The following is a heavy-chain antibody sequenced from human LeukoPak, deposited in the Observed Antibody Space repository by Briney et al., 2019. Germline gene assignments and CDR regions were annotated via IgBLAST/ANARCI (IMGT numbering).Heavy chain of an antibody. Sequence: PGGSLRLSCAASGFTFSSYAMSWVRQAPGRGLEWVSAISGSGGSTYYADSVKGRFTISRDNSKNTLYLQMNSLRAEDTAVYYCAKDGPYYDILTGYYNGFDYWGQGTLVTVSS. J-gene: IGHJ4*02. CDR1: GFTFSSYA. V-gene: IGHV3-23*01. D-gene: IGHD3-9*01. CDR3: AKDGPYYDILTGYYNGFDY. CDR2: ISGSGGST.